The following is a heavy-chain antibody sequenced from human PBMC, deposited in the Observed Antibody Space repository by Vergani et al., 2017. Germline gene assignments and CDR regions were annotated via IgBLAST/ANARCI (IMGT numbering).Heavy chain of an antibody. D-gene: IGHD3-16*01. Sequence: EVQLLESGGGLVQPGGSLRLSCTASGFTFQAFAFPWVRQVSGRGLEWVSGIDRNYGVKNGNSFEGRFSISRENTKKTVFLQMNNLRHEDTALYFCVKDKDYDAEGPYDLWGRGRLVTVAS. V-gene: IGHV3-9*01. CDR1: GFTFQAFA. CDR2: IDRNYGVK. J-gene: IGHJ2*01. CDR3: VKDKDYDAEGPYDL.